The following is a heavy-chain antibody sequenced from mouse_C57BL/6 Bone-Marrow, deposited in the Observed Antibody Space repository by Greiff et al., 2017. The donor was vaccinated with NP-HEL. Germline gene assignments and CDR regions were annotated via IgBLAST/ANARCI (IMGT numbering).Heavy chain of an antibody. CDR2: IDPEDGET. CDR1: GFNIKDYY. J-gene: IGHJ1*03. D-gene: IGHD1-1*01. CDR3: ARLYYGSRGYWYFEV. V-gene: IGHV14-2*01. Sequence: EVQLQQSGAELVKPGASVKLSCTASGFNIKDYYMHWVKQRTEQGLEWIGRIDPEDGETKSAPKFQGKATITADISSHQAYLHLRSLTSEDTAVYYCARLYYGSRGYWYFEVWGTGTTVTVSS.